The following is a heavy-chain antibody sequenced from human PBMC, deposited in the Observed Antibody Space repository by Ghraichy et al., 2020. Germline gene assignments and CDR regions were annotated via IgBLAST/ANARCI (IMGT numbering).Heavy chain of an antibody. Sequence: SETLSLTCTVSGGSISSSSYYWGWIRQPPGKGLEWIGSIYYSGSTYYNPSLKSRVTISVDTSKNQFSLKLSSVTAADTAVYYCARRSPLGSSTSCYTNKKRCQDPHPFDPWGQGTLVTVSS. J-gene: IGHJ5*02. D-gene: IGHD2-2*02. V-gene: IGHV4-39*01. CDR3: ARRSPLGSSTSCYTNKKRCQDPHPFDP. CDR1: GGSISSSSYY. CDR2: IYYSGST.